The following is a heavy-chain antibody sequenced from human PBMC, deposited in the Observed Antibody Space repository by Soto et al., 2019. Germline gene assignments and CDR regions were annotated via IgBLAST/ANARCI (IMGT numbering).Heavy chain of an antibody. CDR1: GYTFTGYY. CDR2: INPNSGGT. V-gene: IGHV1-2*04. D-gene: IGHD6-13*01. CDR3: ARELVAAAGTGYWFDP. J-gene: IGHJ5*02. Sequence: ASVKVSCKASGYTFTGYYMHWVRQAPGQGLEWMGWINPNSGGTNYAQKFQGWVTMTRDTSISTAYMERSRLRSDDTAVYYCARELVAAAGTGYWFDPWGQGTLVTVSS.